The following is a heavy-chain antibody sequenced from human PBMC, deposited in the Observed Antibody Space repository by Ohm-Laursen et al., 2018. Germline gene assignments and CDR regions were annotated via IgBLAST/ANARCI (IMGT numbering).Heavy chain of an antibody. CDR2: ISYDGSNK. D-gene: IGHD3-22*01. CDR1: GFTFSSYG. V-gene: IGHV3-30*18. CDR3: AKDRTYYYDSSWDV. Sequence: SLRLSCAASGFTFSSYGMHWVRQAPGKGLEWVAVISYDGSNKYYADSVKGRFTISRDNSKNTLFLQMNSLRAEDTAMYYCAKDRTYYYDSSWDVWGQGTTVTVSS. J-gene: IGHJ6*02.